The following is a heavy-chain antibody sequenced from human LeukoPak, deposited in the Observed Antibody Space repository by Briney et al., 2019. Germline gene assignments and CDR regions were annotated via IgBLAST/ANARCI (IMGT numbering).Heavy chain of an antibody. CDR3: ARDLLEYYYDSSSRMDV. Sequence: SETLSLTCTVSGGSTSSHYWSWIRQPPGKGLEWIGYIYYSGSTHYNPSLESRVTISLDTSKNQFSLKLSSVTAADTAVYYCARDLLEYYYDSSSRMDVWGKGTTITVSS. V-gene: IGHV4-59*11. CDR2: IYYSGST. D-gene: IGHD3-22*01. CDR1: GGSTSSHY. J-gene: IGHJ6*04.